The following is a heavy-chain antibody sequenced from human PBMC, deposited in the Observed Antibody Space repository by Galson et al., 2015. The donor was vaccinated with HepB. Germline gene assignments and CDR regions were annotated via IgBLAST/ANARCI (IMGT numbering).Heavy chain of an antibody. CDR3: ARASEDFWSGYYPLTYYYYYMDV. CDR2: ISSSSSYI. CDR1: GFTFSSYS. D-gene: IGHD3-3*01. V-gene: IGHV3-21*01. Sequence: SLRLSCAASGFTFSSYSMNWVRQAPGKGLEWVSSISSSSSYIYYADSVKGRFTISRDNAKNSLYLQMNSLRAEDTAVYYCARASEDFWSGYYPLTYYYYYMDVWGKGTTVTVSS. J-gene: IGHJ6*03.